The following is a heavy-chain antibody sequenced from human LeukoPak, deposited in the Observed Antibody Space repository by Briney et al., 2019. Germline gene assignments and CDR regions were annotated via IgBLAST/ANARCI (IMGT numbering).Heavy chain of an antibody. CDR1: GYTFTIYY. CDR2: INPSGGST. J-gene: IGHJ6*02. D-gene: IGHD3-16*01. CDR3: ARCWGIQDYYYYGMDV. Sequence: GASVKVSFTASGYTFTIYYMHWVRQAPGQGLEWMGIINPSGGSTSYAQKFQGRVTMTRDTSTSTVYMELSSLRSEDTAVYYCARCWGIQDYYYYGMDVWGQGTTVTVSS. V-gene: IGHV1-46*01.